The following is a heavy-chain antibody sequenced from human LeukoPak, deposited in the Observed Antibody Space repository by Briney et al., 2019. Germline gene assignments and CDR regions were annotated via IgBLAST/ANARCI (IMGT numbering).Heavy chain of an antibody. CDR1: GYTFTSYY. D-gene: IGHD3-16*01. J-gene: IGHJ3*02. CDR3: ASGGERSGAPFSSAFDI. V-gene: IGHV1-46*03. CDR2: INPSGGST. Sequence: GASVKVSCKASGYTFTSYYMHWVRQAPGQGLEWMGIINPSGGSTSYAQKFQGRVTMTRDTSTSTVYMELSSLRSEDTAVYYCASGGERSGAPFSSAFDIWGQGTMVTVSS.